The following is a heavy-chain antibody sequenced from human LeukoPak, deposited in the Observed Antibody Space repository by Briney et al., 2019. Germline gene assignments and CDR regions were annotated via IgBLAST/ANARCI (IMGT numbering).Heavy chain of an antibody. D-gene: IGHD2-2*02. CDR3: ARGDSIQLGANYYFDY. V-gene: IGHV1-69*06. Sequence: ASVKVSCKASGGTFSTHAISWVRQAPGQGLEWMGGIIPIFGTANYAQKFQGRVTITADKSTSSAYMELSSLRSEDTAVYYCARGDSIQLGANYYFDYWGQGTLVTVSS. CDR2: IIPIFGTA. J-gene: IGHJ4*02. CDR1: GGTFSTHA.